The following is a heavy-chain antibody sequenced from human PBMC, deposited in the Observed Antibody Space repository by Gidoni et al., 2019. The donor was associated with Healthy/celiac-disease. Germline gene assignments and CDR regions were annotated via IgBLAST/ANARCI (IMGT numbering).Heavy chain of an antibody. Sequence: EVQLVESGGGLVRPGGSLRLSCAASGYTFSSYSMTWVRQAPGKGLEWVSSISSSSSYIYYADSVKGRFTISRDNAKNSLYLQMNSLRAEDTAVYYCARDRGPPTPYYFDYWGQGTLVTVSS. CDR3: ARDRGPPTPYYFDY. CDR1: GYTFSSYS. CDR2: ISSSSSYI. J-gene: IGHJ4*02. V-gene: IGHV3-21*01.